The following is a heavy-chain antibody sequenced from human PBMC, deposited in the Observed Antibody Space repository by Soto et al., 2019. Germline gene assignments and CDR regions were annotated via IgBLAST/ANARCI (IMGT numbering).Heavy chain of an antibody. CDR1: GGTFSSYA. CDR3: ARDSDCISTSCYGYYYGMDV. J-gene: IGHJ6*02. V-gene: IGHV1-69*13. CDR2: IIPIFGTA. Sequence: SVQVSCKASGGTFSSYAISWVRQAPGQGLEWMGGIIPIFGTANYAQKFQGGVTITADESTSTAYMELSSLRSEDTAVYYCARDSDCISTSCYGYYYGMDVWGQGTTVTVSS. D-gene: IGHD2-2*01.